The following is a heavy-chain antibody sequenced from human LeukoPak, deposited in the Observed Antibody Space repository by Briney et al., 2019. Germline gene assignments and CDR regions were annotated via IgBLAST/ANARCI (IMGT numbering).Heavy chain of an antibody. CDR2: IRYGGTT. J-gene: IGHJ4*02. CDR3: ARRLHYFDY. D-gene: IGHD2-21*02. V-gene: IGHV4-39*01. Sequence: PSETLSLTRTVSVGSISSTYDHWDWIRQSPGKGLEWLGSIRYGGTTYYNPSLKGRVTMFVDTSNNQFSLRLRSVTAADTAVYYCARRLHYFDYWGQGSLVTVSS. CDR1: VGSISSTYDH.